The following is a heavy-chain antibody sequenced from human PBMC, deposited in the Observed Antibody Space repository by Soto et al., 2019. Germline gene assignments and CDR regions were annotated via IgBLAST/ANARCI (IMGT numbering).Heavy chain of an antibody. D-gene: IGHD6-13*01. CDR2: ISYDGSNK. J-gene: IGHJ6*02. CDR1: GFTFSSYG. Sequence: QVQLVESGGGVVQPGRSLRLSCAASGFTFSSYGMHWVRQAPGKGLEWVAVISYDGSNKYYADSVKGRFTISRDNSKNTLYLQMNSLRAEDTAVYYCAKDHGRTGILQQLVWDYGMDVWGQGTTVTVSS. CDR3: AKDHGRTGILQQLVWDYGMDV. V-gene: IGHV3-30*18.